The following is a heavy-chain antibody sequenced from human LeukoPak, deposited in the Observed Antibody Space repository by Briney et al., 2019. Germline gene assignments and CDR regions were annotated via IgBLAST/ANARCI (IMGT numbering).Heavy chain of an antibody. Sequence: SQTLSLTCTVSGGSISSGDYYWSWIRQPPGKGLEWIGYIYYSGSTYYNPSLKSRVTISVDTSKNQFSLKLSSVAAADTAVYYCATVNVDIVAYWFDPWGQGTLVTVSS. CDR3: ATVNVDIVAYWFDP. CDR1: GGSISSGDYY. D-gene: IGHD5-12*01. CDR2: IYYSGST. J-gene: IGHJ5*02. V-gene: IGHV4-30-4*01.